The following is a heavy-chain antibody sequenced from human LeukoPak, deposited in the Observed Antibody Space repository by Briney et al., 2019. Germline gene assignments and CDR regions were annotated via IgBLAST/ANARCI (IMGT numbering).Heavy chain of an antibody. CDR3: ARLGVAGTSWFDP. D-gene: IGHD6-19*01. V-gene: IGHV4-59*08. CDR1: GASISSYY. CDR2: IYYSGII. J-gene: IGHJ5*02. Sequence: SETLSLTCTVSGASISSYYGSWIRQPPGKGLEWMGYIYYSGIIKYNHSLKSRVTMSVDTSKNPFSLKLSSVTAADTAVYYCARLGVAGTSWFDPWGQGTLVTVSS.